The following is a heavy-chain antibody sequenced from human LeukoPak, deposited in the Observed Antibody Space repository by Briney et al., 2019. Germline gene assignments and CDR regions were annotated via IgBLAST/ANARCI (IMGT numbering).Heavy chain of an antibody. V-gene: IGHV1-46*01. D-gene: IGHD6-6*01. J-gene: IGHJ4*02. Sequence: GGAVKDSCKASGYTFTSYYIHWVRQAPGQGLEWMGIINTVGCKTKIAQKFEDRVTMTRDTSTDTVYMELSSLRSEDTAVYYCARVEAKQSIASSCDYWGQGTLVTV. CDR1: GYTFTSYY. CDR3: ARVEAKQSIASSCDY. CDR2: INTVGCKT.